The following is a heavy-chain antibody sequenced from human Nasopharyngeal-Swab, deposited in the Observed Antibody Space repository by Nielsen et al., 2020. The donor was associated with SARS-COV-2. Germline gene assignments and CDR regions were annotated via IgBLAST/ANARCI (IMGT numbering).Heavy chain of an antibody. CDR3: AKMAGYSSSWYGSSLIDY. CDR2: ISYDGSNK. D-gene: IGHD6-13*01. CDR1: GFNFSSYG. V-gene: IGHV3-30*18. J-gene: IGHJ4*02. Sequence: GESLKISCAASGFNFSSYGMHWVRQAPGKGLEWVAVISYDGSNKYYADSVKGRFTISRYNSKNTLYLQMNSLRAEDTAVYYCAKMAGYSSSWYGSSLIDYWGQGTLVTVSA.